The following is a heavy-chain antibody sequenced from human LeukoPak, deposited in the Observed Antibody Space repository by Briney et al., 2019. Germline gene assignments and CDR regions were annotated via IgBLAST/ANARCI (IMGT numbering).Heavy chain of an antibody. J-gene: IGHJ4*02. D-gene: IGHD6-19*01. CDR2: ISYSGST. V-gene: IGHV4-59*08. CDR3: ARHGNGWPFDY. Sequence: PSETLSLTCTVSGGSISGYYWSWIWQPPGKGLEWIGYISYSGSTNHNPSLKSRVPISVDTSKNQFSLNLNSVTAADTAVFYCARHGNGWPFDYWGQGTLVTV. CDR1: GGSISGYY.